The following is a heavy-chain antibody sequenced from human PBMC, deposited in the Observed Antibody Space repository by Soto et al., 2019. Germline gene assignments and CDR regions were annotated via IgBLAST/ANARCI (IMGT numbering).Heavy chain of an antibody. CDR2: IIPIFGTA. V-gene: IGHV1-69*13. D-gene: IGHD1-26*01. Sequence: SVKVSCKASGGTFSSYAISWVRQAPGQGLEWMGGIIPIFGTANYAQKFQGRVTITADESTSTAYMELSSLRSEDTAVYYCARSGGSYYDPNYYGKDVWGQGTTVTVSS. CDR1: GGTFSSYA. J-gene: IGHJ6*02. CDR3: ARSGGSYYDPNYYGKDV.